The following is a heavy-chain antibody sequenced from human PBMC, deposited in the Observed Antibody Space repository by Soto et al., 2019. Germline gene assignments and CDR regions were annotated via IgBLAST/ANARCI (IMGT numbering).Heavy chain of an antibody. Sequence: GASVKVSCKASGGTFSSYTISWVRQAPGQGLEWMGRIIPILGIANYAQKFQGRVTITAGKSTSTAYMELSSLRSEDTAVYYCATETTVTSAFDIWGQGTMVTVSS. CDR3: ATETTVTSAFDI. J-gene: IGHJ3*02. D-gene: IGHD4-17*01. CDR2: IIPILGIA. CDR1: GGTFSSYT. V-gene: IGHV1-69*02.